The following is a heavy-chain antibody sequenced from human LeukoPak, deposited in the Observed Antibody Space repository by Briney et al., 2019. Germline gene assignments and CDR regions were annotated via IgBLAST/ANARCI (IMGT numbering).Heavy chain of an antibody. J-gene: IGHJ4*02. CDR2: VHTSGST. V-gene: IGHV4-4*07. CDR1: GGSISNYF. Sequence: SETLSLTCAFAVSGGSISNYFCSWIRQRAGRGLEWIGRVHTSGSTNYNPSLKSRVTMSVDTSKSQFPLKMTSVTASDTAIYYCARDPAGHGNYFDFWGQGALVTVSS. D-gene: IGHD3-10*01. CDR3: ARDPAGHGNYFDF.